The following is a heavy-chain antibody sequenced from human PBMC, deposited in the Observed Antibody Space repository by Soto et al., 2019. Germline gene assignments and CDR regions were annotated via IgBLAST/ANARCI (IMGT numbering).Heavy chain of an antibody. CDR2: IYWDDDE. V-gene: IGHV2-5*02. D-gene: IGHD1-1*01. Sequence: QITLKESGPTLVKPTQTLTLTCTFSGFSLSSSGVGVGWIRQPPGKALEWLALIYWDDDERYSPSLKTRLTITKDNSKNQVVLTMTNMDTADTATYYCAHGNTAKPFDMWGQGTMVTVSS. CDR3: AHGNTAKPFDM. CDR1: GFSLSSSGVG. J-gene: IGHJ3*02.